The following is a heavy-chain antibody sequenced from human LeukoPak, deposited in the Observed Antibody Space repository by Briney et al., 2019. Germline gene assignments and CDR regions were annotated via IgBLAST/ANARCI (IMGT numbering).Heavy chain of an antibody. CDR3: ARGAGSFDY. CDR1: GGSISSYY. Sequence: SETLSLTCTVSGGSISSYYWSWIRQPPGKGLEWIGYIYYSGSTNYNPSLRSRVTISVDTSKNQFPLKLSSVTAADTAVYYCARGAGSFDYWGQGTLVTVSS. V-gene: IGHV4-59*01. CDR2: IYYSGST. J-gene: IGHJ4*02.